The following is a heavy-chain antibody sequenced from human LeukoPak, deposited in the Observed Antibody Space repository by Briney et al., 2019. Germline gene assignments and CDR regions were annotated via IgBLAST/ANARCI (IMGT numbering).Heavy chain of an antibody. Sequence: PSETLSLTCAVYGGSFSGYYWSWIRQPPGKGLEWIGEINHSGSTNYNPSLKSRVTISVDTSKNQFSPKLSSVTAADTAVYYCARQLQEKTFFDYWGQGTLVTVSS. D-gene: IGHD5-24*01. J-gene: IGHJ4*02. CDR2: INHSGST. CDR1: GGSFSGYY. V-gene: IGHV4-34*01. CDR3: ARQLQEKTFFDY.